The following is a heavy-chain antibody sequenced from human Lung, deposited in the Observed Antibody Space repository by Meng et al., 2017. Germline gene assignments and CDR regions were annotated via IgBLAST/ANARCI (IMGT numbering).Heavy chain of an antibody. V-gene: IGHV3-74*01. Sequence: AGLGGGVSPPVRALRPSFAASAFTFTDPWMPWARQGPGKGLVWVSLINRDGTKPTYADSVKGRFTISRDNAKNTLYLQMNNLRAEDTAFYYCTNDRLNHWGQGALVTVSS. CDR1: AFTFTDPW. D-gene: IGHD1-1*01. J-gene: IGHJ1*01. CDR3: TNDRLNH. CDR2: INRDGTKP.